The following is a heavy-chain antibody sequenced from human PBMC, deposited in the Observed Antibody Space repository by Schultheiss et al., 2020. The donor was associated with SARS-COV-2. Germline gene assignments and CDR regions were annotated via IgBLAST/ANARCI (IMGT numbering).Heavy chain of an antibody. J-gene: IGHJ3*02. D-gene: IGHD2/OR15-2a*01. Sequence: SETLSLTCTVSGGSISSYYWNWIRQPPGKGLEWIGYIYYSGSTNYNPSLKSRVTISVDTSKNQFSLQLNSVTPEDTAVYYCARENPIKVQIGFAFDIWGQGTMVTVSS. CDR2: IYYSGST. CDR1: GGSISSYY. V-gene: IGHV4-59*12. CDR3: ARENPIKVQIGFAFDI.